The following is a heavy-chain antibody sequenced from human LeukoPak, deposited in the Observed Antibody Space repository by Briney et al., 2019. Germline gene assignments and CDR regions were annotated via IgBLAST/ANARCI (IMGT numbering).Heavy chain of an antibody. V-gene: IGHV4-34*01. D-gene: IGHD3-16*01. J-gene: IGHJ4*02. CDR2: INHSGNT. Sequence: SETLSLTCAVSGGSFTDYYWNWIRQSPGKGLEWIGEINHSGNTELNPSLESRVTISVDTSKSQFSLKLNSMTAADTAVYWCASRASKRPLGYWGQGTLVTVSS. CDR3: ASRASKRPLGY. CDR1: GGSFTDYY.